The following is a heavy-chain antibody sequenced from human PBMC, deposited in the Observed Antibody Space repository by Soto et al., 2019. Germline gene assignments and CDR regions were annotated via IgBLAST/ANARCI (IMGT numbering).Heavy chain of an antibody. D-gene: IGHD6-13*01. CDR2: TYHSGTT. V-gene: IGHV4-4*02. CDR1: GDSINNSHW. Sequence: QVQLQESGPGLVQPSGTLSLTCAVSGDSINNSHWWSWVRQTPGQGLEWIGKTYHSGTTNYNPSLKTRVTISIDKSKNQFSLKMNSVTAADTAVYYCAREVNSSPARGPNWFDPWGQGTLVTVSS. CDR3: AREVNSSPARGPNWFDP. J-gene: IGHJ5*02.